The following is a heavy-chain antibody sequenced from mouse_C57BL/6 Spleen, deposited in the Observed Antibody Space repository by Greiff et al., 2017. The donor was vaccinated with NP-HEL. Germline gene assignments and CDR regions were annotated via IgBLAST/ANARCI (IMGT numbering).Heavy chain of an antibody. V-gene: IGHV1-81*01. D-gene: IGHD3-2*02. J-gene: IGHJ1*03. CDR2: IYPRSGNT. CDR1: GYTFTSYG. Sequence: VKLVESGAELARPGASVKLSCKASGYTFTSYGISWVKQRTGQGLEWIGEIYPRSGNTYYNEKFKGKATLTADKSSSTAYMELRSLTSEDSAVYFCATAQATDWYFDVWGTGTTVTVSS. CDR3: ATAQATDWYFDV.